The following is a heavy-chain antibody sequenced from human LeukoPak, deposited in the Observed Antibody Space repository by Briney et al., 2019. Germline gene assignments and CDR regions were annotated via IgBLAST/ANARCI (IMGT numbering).Heavy chain of an antibody. J-gene: IGHJ3*02. Sequence: GASVKVSCKASGYTFINHWMHWVRQAPGQGLEWMGWINPNSGGTNYQGRVTMTRDTSITTAYMELSSLRSDDTAVYYCARYSGFDLDAFDIWGQGTMVTVSS. CDR2: INPNSGGT. V-gene: IGHV1-2*02. CDR1: GYTFINHW. CDR3: ARYSGFDLDAFDI. D-gene: IGHD5-12*01.